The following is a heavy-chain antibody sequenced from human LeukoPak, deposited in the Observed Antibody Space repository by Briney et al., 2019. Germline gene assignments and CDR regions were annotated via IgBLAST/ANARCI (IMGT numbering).Heavy chain of an antibody. D-gene: IGHD5-24*01. Sequence: SETLSLTCTVSGGSISSYYWSWIRQPPGKGLEWIGYIYYSGSTNYNPSLKSRVTISVDTSKNQFSLKLSSVTAADTAVYYCARERRDGYNYFWGQGTLVTVSS. CDR2: IYYSGST. V-gene: IGHV4-59*12. CDR3: ARERRDGYNYF. CDR1: GGSISSYY. J-gene: IGHJ4*02.